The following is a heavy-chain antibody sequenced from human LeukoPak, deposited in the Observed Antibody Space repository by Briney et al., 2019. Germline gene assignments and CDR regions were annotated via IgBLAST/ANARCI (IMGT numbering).Heavy chain of an antibody. Sequence: PGGSLRLSCAASGFTFSSYSMNWVRQAPGKGLEWVAVISYDGTNKYYADSVKGRFTISRDNSKNTLYLQMNNLRTEDTAVYYCARGLYSNGDADVFDIWGQGTMVTVSS. V-gene: IGHV3-30*03. J-gene: IGHJ3*02. CDR2: ISYDGTNK. D-gene: IGHD4-17*01. CDR1: GFTFSSYS. CDR3: ARGLYSNGDADVFDI.